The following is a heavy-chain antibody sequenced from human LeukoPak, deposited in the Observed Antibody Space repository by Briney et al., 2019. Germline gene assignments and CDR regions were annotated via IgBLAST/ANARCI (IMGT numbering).Heavy chain of an antibody. J-gene: IGHJ5*02. V-gene: IGHV1-2*02. CDR3: ARDRTQWLVNFDP. Sequence: GASVKVSCKASGYTFTIYYMHWVGQAPGQGLEWMGWINPNSGGTNYAQKFQGRVTMTRDMSISTAYMELSRLRSDDTAVYYCARDRTQWLVNFDPWGQGTLVTVSS. CDR1: GYTFTIYY. D-gene: IGHD6-19*01. CDR2: INPNSGGT.